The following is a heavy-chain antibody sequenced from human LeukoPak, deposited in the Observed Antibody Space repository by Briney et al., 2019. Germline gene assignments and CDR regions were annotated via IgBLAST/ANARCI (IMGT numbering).Heavy chain of an antibody. Sequence: SETLSLICIVSGLSISNYYWSWIRQPPGKGLEWIGYIYHRGGTNYYPSLKSRVTISVDTSKNQFSLKLTSVTAADTAVYYCVRAEYYYESSGAYFFDYWGQGMLVTVSS. CDR2: IYHRGGT. V-gene: IGHV4-59*01. CDR1: GLSISNYY. CDR3: VRAEYYYESSGAYFFDY. J-gene: IGHJ4*02. D-gene: IGHD3-22*01.